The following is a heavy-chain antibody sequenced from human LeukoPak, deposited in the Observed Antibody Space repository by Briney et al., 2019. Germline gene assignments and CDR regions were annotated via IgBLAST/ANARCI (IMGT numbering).Heavy chain of an antibody. CDR3: AKAVLLWFGESDY. V-gene: IGHV3-23*01. D-gene: IGHD3-10*01. CDR2: ISGSGGST. Sequence: GGSLRLPCAASGFTFSSYAMSWVRQAPGKGLEWVSAISGSGGSTYYADSVKGRFTISRDNSKNTLYLQMNSLRAEDTAVYYCAKAVLLWFGESDYWGQGTLVTVSS. J-gene: IGHJ4*02. CDR1: GFTFSSYA.